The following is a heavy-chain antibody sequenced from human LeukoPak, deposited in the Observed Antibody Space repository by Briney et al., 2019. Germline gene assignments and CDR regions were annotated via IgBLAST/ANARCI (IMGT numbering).Heavy chain of an antibody. CDR3: ARGGAARLHFQN. Sequence: TETLSLTCTVSGGSISTYYWNWIRQPPGKGLEWIGYIYHSGSTNYNPSLQSRVTISVDTSKNQFPLNLNSATAADTAVYYCARGGAARLHFQNWGQGTLVTVSS. D-gene: IGHD6-6*01. J-gene: IGHJ1*01. CDR1: GGSISTYY. CDR2: IYHSGST. V-gene: IGHV4-59*01.